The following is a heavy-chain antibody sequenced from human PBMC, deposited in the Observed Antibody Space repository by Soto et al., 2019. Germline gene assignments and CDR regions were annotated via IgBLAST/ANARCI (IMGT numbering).Heavy chain of an antibody. V-gene: IGHV4-30-4*01. Sequence: SETLSLTCTVSGGSIRSGDYSWSWVSQSPGKGLEWIGHIYNSGITYYNPSLKSRVVISIDTSRNQFSLRLNSLTAADRAVYFCARGVTVFGLVSRFWFDPWGQGTVVTVSS. J-gene: IGHJ5*02. CDR3: ARGVTVFGLVSRFWFDP. CDR1: GGSIRSGDYS. CDR2: IYNSGIT. D-gene: IGHD3-3*01.